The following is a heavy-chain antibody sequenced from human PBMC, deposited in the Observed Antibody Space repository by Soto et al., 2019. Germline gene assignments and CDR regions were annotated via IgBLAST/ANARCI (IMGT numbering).Heavy chain of an antibody. D-gene: IGHD6-13*01. Sequence: PSETLSLTCTVSGDSVTSNNFFWGWIRQPPGKGLEWIGTIYYSGSTYYDPSLKSRVTISVDTSKNQFSLKLASVIDTDTAVYYCARSFSDNSRPNWFDPWGQGTQVTVSS. CDR1: GDSVTSNNFF. V-gene: IGHV4-39*01. CDR3: ARSFSDNSRPNWFDP. CDR2: IYYSGST. J-gene: IGHJ5*02.